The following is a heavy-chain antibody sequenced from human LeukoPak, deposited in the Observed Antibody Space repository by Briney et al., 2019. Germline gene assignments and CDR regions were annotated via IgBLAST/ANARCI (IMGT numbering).Heavy chain of an antibody. CDR2: IYYSGST. Sequence: SETLSLTCTVSGGSISSSSYYWGWIRQPPGKGLEWIGSIYYSGSTYYNPSLKSRVTISVDTSKNQFSLKLSSVTAADTAVYYCAGVITIFGVVPYNWFDPWGQGTLVTVSS. CDR3: AGVITIFGVVPYNWFDP. V-gene: IGHV4-39*01. CDR1: GGSISSSSYY. J-gene: IGHJ5*02. D-gene: IGHD3-3*01.